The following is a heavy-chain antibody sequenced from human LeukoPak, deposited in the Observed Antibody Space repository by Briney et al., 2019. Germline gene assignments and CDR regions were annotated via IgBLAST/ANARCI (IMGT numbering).Heavy chain of an antibody. V-gene: IGHV4-31*03. D-gene: IGHD4-17*01. J-gene: IGHJ3*02. CDR2: IYYSGST. Sequence: SETLSLTCTVSGGSISSGGYYWSWIRQHPGKGLEWIGYIYYSGSTYYNPSLKSRVTISVDTSKNQFSLKLSSVTAADAAVYYCARVGTDYGDYSGAFDIWGQGTMVAVSS. CDR3: ARVGTDYGDYSGAFDI. CDR1: GGSISSGGYY.